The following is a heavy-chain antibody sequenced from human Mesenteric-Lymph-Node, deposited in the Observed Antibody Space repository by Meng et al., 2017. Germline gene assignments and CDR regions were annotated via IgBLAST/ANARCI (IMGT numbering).Heavy chain of an antibody. CDR1: GGSVSSGSYY. CDR2: IYYSGST. CDR3: ARDTRIAASYYFDY. Sequence: SETLSLTCTVSGGSVSSGSYYWSWIRQPPGKGLEWIGYIYYSGSTNYNPSLKSRVTISVDTSKDQFSLKLSSVTAADTAVYYCARDTRIAASYYFDYWGQGTLVTVSS. V-gene: IGHV4-61*01. J-gene: IGHJ4*02. D-gene: IGHD6-6*01.